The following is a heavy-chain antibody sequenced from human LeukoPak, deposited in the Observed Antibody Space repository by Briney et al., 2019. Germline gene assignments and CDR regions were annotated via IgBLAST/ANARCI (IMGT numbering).Heavy chain of an antibody. D-gene: IGHD3-22*01. J-gene: IGHJ4*02. Sequence: SETLSLTCTVSGGSISSSGYYWGWIRQPPGKGLEWIGSICYSGSAYYNPSLKSRVTLSVDTSKNQFSLKLSSVTAADTAVYYCARRLFSYDSSGYSIDYWGQGILVTVSS. CDR3: ARRLFSYDSSGYSIDY. V-gene: IGHV4-39*07. CDR2: ICYSGSA. CDR1: GGSISSSGYY.